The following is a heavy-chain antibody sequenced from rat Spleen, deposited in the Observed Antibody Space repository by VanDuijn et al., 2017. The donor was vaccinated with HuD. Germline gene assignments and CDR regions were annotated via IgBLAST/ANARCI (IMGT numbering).Heavy chain of an antibody. D-gene: IGHD1-5*01. V-gene: IGHV5-58*01. CDR3: ATGGTTTGDY. Sequence: EVQLVESGGVLVQPGRSLKLSCVASGFTFNRYWMYWVRQAPGKGLEWVSSIDTDGSRTYYRDSVKGRFTVSRDNAKSSLYLQMDSLRSEDSATYYCATGGTTTGDYWGQGVMVTVSS. CDR1: GFTFNRYW. J-gene: IGHJ2*01. CDR2: IDTDGSRT.